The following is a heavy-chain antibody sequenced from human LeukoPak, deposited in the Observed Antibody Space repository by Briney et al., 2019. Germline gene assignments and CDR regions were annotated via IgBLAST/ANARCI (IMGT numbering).Heavy chain of an antibody. Sequence: ASVKVSCKASGYTFTSYDINWVRQATGQGLEWMGWMTPNSGTTGYAQKFQGRVTMTRNTSISTAYMELSSLRSEDTAVYYCARQTTVTTGDYWGQGTLVTVSS. D-gene: IGHD4-17*01. CDR3: ARQTTVTTGDY. CDR2: MTPNSGTT. V-gene: IGHV1-8*01. CDR1: GYTFTSYD. J-gene: IGHJ4*02.